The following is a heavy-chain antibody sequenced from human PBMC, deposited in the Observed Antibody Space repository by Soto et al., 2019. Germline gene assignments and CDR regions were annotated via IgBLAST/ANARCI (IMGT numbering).Heavy chain of an antibody. Sequence: QVQLVQSGAEVTKPGSSVKVSCKASGGTFSSYTISWVRQAPGQGLEWMGRIIPILGIADYAQNFHGRVTITADKSTSTAYMELSSLRSEDTAVYYCAREQVILGTYGMDVWGQGTTVTVSS. D-gene: IGHD2-15*01. CDR1: GGTFSSYT. CDR3: AREQVILGTYGMDV. J-gene: IGHJ6*02. CDR2: IIPILGIA. V-gene: IGHV1-69*08.